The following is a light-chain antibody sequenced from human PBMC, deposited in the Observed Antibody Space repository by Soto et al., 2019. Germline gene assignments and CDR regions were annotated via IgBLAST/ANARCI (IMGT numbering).Light chain of an antibody. V-gene: IGLV2-14*01. Sequence: QSALTRPASVSGSPGQSITISCTGTSSDVGGYNFVSWYQQYPGKAPKLMIYEVSNRPSGVSNRFSGSKSGNTASLTISGLQAEDESDYYCSSYTGSSTRYVFGTGTKVTVL. CDR3: SSYTGSSTRYV. CDR1: SSDVGGYNF. J-gene: IGLJ1*01. CDR2: EVS.